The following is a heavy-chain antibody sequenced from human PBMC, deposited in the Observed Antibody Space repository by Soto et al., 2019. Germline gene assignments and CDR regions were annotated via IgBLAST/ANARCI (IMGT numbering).Heavy chain of an antibody. J-gene: IGHJ4*02. D-gene: IGHD2-2*01. CDR1: GFTFDDYA. CDR2: ISWNSGSI. V-gene: IGHV3-9*01. CDR3: AKGPRSEYQLLLLGYFDY. Sequence: PGGSLRLSCAASGFTFDDYAMHWVRQAPGKGLEWVSGISWNSGSIGYADSVKGRFTISRDNAKNSLYLQMNSLRAEDTALYYCAKGPRSEYQLLLLGYFDYWGQGTLVTVSS.